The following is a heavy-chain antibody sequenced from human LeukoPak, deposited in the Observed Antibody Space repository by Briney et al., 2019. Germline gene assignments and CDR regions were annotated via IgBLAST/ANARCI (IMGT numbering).Heavy chain of an antibody. Sequence: ASVKVSCEASGYTFTSYDINWLRQATGQGLEWMGWMNPNSGNTGYAQKFQGRVTMTRNTSISTAYMELSSLRSEDMAVYYCARVRYYYDSSGYYYGYWGQGTLVTVSS. V-gene: IGHV1-8*01. CDR3: ARVRYYYDSSGYYYGY. CDR1: GYTFTSYD. J-gene: IGHJ4*02. CDR2: MNPNSGNT. D-gene: IGHD3-22*01.